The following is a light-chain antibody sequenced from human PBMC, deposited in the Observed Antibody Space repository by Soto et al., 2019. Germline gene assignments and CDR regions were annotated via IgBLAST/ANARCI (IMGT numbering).Light chain of an antibody. V-gene: IGKV1-39*01. CDR1: QDISNY. CDR3: QPRYSTPHP. CDR2: DAS. Sequence: ELTQSQRKLAASVENIVTGACQASQDISNYLNWYQQKPGKAPKLLIYDASNLETGDPSRFSGSGSGTEFNLTISTLQPEDFATYYCQPRYSTPHPFGQGTRLEI. J-gene: IGKJ5*01.